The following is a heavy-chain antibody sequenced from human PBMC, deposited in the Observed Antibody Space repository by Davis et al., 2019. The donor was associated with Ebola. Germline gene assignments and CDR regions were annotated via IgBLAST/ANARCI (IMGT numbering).Heavy chain of an antibody. CDR2: ISWNSGSI. CDR3: AKEAQLWLRGYFDY. Sequence: PGGSLRLSCAASGFTFDGYAMHWVRQAPGKGLEWVSGISWNSGSIGYADSVKGRFTISRDNAKNSLYLQMNSLRAEDTALYYCAKEAQLWLRGYFDYWGQGTLVTVSS. J-gene: IGHJ4*02. V-gene: IGHV3-9*01. CDR1: GFTFDGYA. D-gene: IGHD5-18*01.